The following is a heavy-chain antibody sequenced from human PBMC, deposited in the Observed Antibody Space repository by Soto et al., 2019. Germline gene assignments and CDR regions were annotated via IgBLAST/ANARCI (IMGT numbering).Heavy chain of an antibody. CDR2: VNPKSGGT. CDR3: ARGDSTDCSNGGCSFSYKHARDV. D-gene: IGHD2-8*01. V-gene: IGHV1-2*04. J-gene: IGHJ6*02. CDR1: GYSFTDYH. Sequence: ASVKVACKASGYSFTDYHIHWVRRAPGQGLEWLGRVNPKSGGTSTAQKFQGWVTMTTDTSISTASMQLTRLTSDDTAIYYCARGDSTDCSNGGCSFSYKHARDVAG.